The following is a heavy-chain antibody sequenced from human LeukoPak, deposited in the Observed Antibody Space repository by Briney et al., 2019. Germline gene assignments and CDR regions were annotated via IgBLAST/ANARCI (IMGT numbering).Heavy chain of an antibody. CDR2: INWNGGST. CDR1: GFTFDDYG. CDR3: ASLHGGWGTVTEFDY. V-gene: IGHV3-20*04. D-gene: IGHD4-17*01. J-gene: IGHJ4*02. Sequence: PGGSLRLPCAASGFTFDDYGMSWVRQAPGKGLEWVSGINWNGGSTGHADSVKGRFTISRDNAKNSLYLQMNSLRAEDTALYYCASLHGGWGTVTEFDYWGQGTLVTVSS.